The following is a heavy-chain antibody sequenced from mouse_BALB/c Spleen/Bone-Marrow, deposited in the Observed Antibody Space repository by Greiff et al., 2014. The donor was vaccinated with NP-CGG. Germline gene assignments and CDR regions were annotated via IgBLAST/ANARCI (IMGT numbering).Heavy chain of an antibody. J-gene: IGHJ1*01. CDR1: GYSFTGYF. Sequence: VQLQQSGPELVKPGASVKISCKASGYSFTGYFMNWVVQSHGKSLGWIGRINPYNGDSFYNQKFKGKATLTVDKSSSTAHMEPRSLVSEDSAVYYCARVTTDWYFDVWGAGTTVTVSS. D-gene: IGHD1-1*01. CDR2: INPYNGDS. CDR3: ARVTTDWYFDV. V-gene: IGHV1-20*02.